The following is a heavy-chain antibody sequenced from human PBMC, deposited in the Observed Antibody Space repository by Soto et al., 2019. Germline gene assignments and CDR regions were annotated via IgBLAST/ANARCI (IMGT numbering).Heavy chain of an antibody. D-gene: IGHD3-3*01. J-gene: IGHJ4*02. CDR2: INAGNGNT. Sequence: ASVKVSCKASGYTFTSYAMHWVRQAPGQRLEWMGWINAGNGNTKYSQKFQGRVTITRDTSARKAYMELSSLRSEDTAVYYCARGGNYDFWSGYYKTTFLGDNYFDYWGQGTLVTVSS. CDR1: GYTFTSYA. CDR3: ARGGNYDFWSGYYKTTFLGDNYFDY. V-gene: IGHV1-3*01.